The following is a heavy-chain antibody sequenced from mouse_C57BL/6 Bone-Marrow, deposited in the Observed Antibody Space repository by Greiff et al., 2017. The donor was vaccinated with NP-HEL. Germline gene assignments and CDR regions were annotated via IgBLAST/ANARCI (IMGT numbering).Heavy chain of an antibody. Sequence: QVQLQQPGAELVMPGASVKLSCKASGYTFTSYWMHWVKQRPGQGLEWIGEIDPSDSYTNYNQKFKGESTLTVDKSSSTAYMQLSSLTSEDSAVYYCAREGPSYYYGAYWGQGTLVTVSA. J-gene: IGHJ3*01. D-gene: IGHD1-1*01. CDR3: AREGPSYYYGAY. CDR1: GYTFTSYW. CDR2: IDPSDSYT. V-gene: IGHV1-69*01.